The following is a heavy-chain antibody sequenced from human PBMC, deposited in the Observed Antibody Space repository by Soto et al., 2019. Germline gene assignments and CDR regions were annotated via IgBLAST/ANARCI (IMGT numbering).Heavy chain of an antibody. CDR1: GFTFSSYA. CDR3: AKAWDIVVVVAATPGY. D-gene: IGHD2-15*01. Sequence: EVQLLESGGGLVQPGGSLRLSCAASGFTFSSYAMSWVRQAPGKGLEWVSAISGSGGSTYYADSVKGRFTISRDNSKNTLYLQMNSLRAEDTAVYYCAKAWDIVVVVAATPGYWGQGTLVTVSS. J-gene: IGHJ4*02. V-gene: IGHV3-23*01. CDR2: ISGSGGST.